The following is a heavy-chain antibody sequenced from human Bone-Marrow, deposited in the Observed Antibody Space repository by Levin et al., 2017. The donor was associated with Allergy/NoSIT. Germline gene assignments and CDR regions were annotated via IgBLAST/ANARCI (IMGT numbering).Heavy chain of an antibody. CDR3: ARDARGIAARPHDY. CDR1: GFTFSSYE. J-gene: IGHJ4*02. V-gene: IGHV3-48*03. D-gene: IGHD6-6*01. Sequence: PGGSLRLSCAASGFTFSSYEMNWVRQAPGKGLEWVSYISSSGSTIYYADSVKGRFTISRDNAKNSLYLQMNSLRAEDTAVYYCARDARGIAARPHDYWGQGTLVTVSS. CDR2: ISSSGSTI.